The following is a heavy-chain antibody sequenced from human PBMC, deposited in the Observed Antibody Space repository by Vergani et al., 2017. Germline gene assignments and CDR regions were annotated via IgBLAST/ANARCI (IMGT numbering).Heavy chain of an antibody. CDR1: GYTFTSYS. D-gene: IGHD5-18*01. V-gene: IGHV1-18*01. CDR2: ISAYNGNT. J-gene: IGHJ4*02. CDR3: ARVLSSGYSYGYYFDY. Sequence: QVQLVQSGAEVKKPGASVKVSCKASGYTFTSYSISWVRQAPGQGLEWMGWISAYNGNTNYAQRLQDRVTMTTDTSTSTAYMELRSLRSDDTAVYYCARVLSSGYSYGYYFDYWGQGTLVTVSS.